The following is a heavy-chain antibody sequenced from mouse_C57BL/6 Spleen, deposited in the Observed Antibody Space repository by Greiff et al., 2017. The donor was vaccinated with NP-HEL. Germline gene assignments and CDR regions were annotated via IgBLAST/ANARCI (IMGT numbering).Heavy chain of an antibody. V-gene: IGHV5-17*01. CDR1: GFTFSDYG. D-gene: IGHD1-1*01. Sequence: EVKLMESGGGLVKPGGSLKLPCAASGFTFSDYGMHWVRQAPEKGREWVAYISSGSSTIYYADTVKGRFTISRDNAKNTLFLQMTSLRSEDTAMYYCARAGVYYYGSSPAMDYWGQGTSVTVSS. CDR2: ISSGSSTI. J-gene: IGHJ4*01. CDR3: ARAGVYYYGSSPAMDY.